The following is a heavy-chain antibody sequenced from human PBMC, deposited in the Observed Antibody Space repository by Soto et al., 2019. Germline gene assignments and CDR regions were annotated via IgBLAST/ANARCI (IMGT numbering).Heavy chain of an antibody. Sequence: FEIMSHTCGVDGGSSGGNYWTRIRQPPGKGLEWIAEINDSGSNNYNPSLRSRTAISVDTVKNQFSLTLNSVTAADTAVYYCAGGSIPARGVFGYWGEGTQVTVSS. CDR1: GGSSGGNY. J-gene: IGHJ4*02. V-gene: IGHV4-34*01. CDR3: AGGSIPARGVFGY. D-gene: IGHD6-6*01. CDR2: INDSGSN.